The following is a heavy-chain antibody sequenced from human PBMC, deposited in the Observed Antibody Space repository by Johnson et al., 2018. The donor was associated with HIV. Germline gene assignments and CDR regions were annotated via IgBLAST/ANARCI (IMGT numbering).Heavy chain of an antibody. Sequence: VTLVESGGGVVRPGGSLRLSCAASGFTFDDYGMNWVRQAPGKGLEWVSGINWNGGSTGYADSVKGRFTISRDNSKNTLYLQMHSLRIEDTAVYYCAREELEPDVFDIWGKGTMVTVSS. CDR3: AREELEPDVFDI. J-gene: IGHJ3*02. CDR1: GFTFDDYG. D-gene: IGHD1-1*01. CDR2: INWNGGST. V-gene: IGHV3-20*04.